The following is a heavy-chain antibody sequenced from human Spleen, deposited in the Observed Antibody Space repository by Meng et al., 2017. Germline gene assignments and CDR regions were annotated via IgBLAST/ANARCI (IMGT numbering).Heavy chain of an antibody. V-gene: IGHV4-59*02. CDR2: IHNRGGT. CDR1: GASVSSHY. D-gene: IGHD1-26*01. CDR3: ARDIREVGATYYFDY. J-gene: IGHJ4*02. Sequence: SETLSLTCTVSGASVSSHYWSWIRQTPGKGLQWIGYIHNRGGTTYNPSLKSRVTMSVDTSKNQFSLKLSSVAAADTAVYYCARDIREVGATYYFDYWGLGTLVTVSS.